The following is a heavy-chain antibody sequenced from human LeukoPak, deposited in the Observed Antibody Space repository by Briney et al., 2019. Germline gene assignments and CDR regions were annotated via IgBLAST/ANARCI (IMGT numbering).Heavy chain of an antibody. V-gene: IGHV1-69*13. J-gene: IGHJ4*02. Sequence: SVKVSCKASGGTFSSYAISWVRQAPGQGLEWMGGIIPIFGTANYAQKFQGRVTITADESTSTAYMELSSLRSEDTAVYYCATTYYDYVWGANRGDDWGQGTLVTVSS. D-gene: IGHD3-16*01. CDR1: GGTFSSYA. CDR3: ATTYYDYVWGANRGDD. CDR2: IIPIFGTA.